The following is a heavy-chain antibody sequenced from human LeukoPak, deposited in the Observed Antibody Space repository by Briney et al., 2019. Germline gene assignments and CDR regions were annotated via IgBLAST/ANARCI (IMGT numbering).Heavy chain of an antibody. V-gene: IGHV4-34*01. Sequence: KPSETLSLTCAVYGGSFSGYYWSWIRQPPGKGLEWIGEINQSGSTNYNPSLKSRVTISVDTSKNQFSLKLSSVTAADTAVYYCARAVPGYCSSTSCYQFDYWGQGTLVTVSS. D-gene: IGHD2-2*01. CDR2: INQSGST. CDR1: GGSFSGYY. J-gene: IGHJ4*02. CDR3: ARAVPGYCSSTSCYQFDY.